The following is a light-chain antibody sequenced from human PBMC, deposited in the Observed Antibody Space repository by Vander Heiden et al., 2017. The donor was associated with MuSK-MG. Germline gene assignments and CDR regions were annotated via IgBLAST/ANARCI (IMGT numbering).Light chain of an antibody. CDR3: SSYATSGTLVV. CDR2: DVS. Sequence: QSALTQPASVSGSPGQSITISCPGTSSDVGGYSYVSWYQQHPGKAPKLMIYDVSDRPSGVSNRFSGSKSGSTASLTISGLQAEDEADYYCSSYATSGTLVVFGTGTKVTVL. CDR1: SSDVGGYSY. V-gene: IGLV2-14*01. J-gene: IGLJ1*01.